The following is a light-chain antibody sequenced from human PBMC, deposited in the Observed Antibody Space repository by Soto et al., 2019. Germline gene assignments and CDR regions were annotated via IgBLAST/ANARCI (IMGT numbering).Light chain of an antibody. V-gene: IGLV2-8*01. Sequence: QSVLTQPPSASGSPGQSVTISCTGTSSDVGGYNYVPWYQQYPGKAPKLIIYEVYKRPSGVPDRFSGSKSGNTAALTVSGLQAEDEADYYCSSYVGTNSYVFGTGTKVTVL. CDR2: EVY. J-gene: IGLJ1*01. CDR1: SSDVGGYNY. CDR3: SSYVGTNSYV.